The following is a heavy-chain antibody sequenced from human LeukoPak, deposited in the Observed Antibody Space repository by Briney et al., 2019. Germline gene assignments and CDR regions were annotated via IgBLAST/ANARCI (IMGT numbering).Heavy chain of an antibody. Sequence: GGSLRLSCAASGITVGTNYWNWVRQPPGKGLEWISLIYTDGNTRYADSVKGRFTFSRDSSKNTLYLQMNSLRAEGTAVYYCAHGDYPLTYWGQGTLVTVSS. CDR3: AHGDYPLTY. D-gene: IGHD4-17*01. V-gene: IGHV3-66*01. J-gene: IGHJ4*02. CDR2: IYTDGNT. CDR1: GITVGTNY.